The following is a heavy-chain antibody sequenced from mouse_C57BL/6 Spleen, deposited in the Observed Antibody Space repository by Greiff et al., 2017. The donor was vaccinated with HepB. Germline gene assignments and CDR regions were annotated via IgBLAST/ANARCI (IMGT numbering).Heavy chain of an antibody. D-gene: IGHD2-1*01. CDR2: IDPANGNT. Sequence: VQLKQSVAELVRPGASVKLSCTASGFNIKNTYMHWVKQRPEQGLEWIGRIDPANGNTKYAPKFQGKATITADTSSNTAYLQLSSLTSEDTAIYYCARPFYYGNYVFDYWGQGTTLTVSS. V-gene: IGHV14-3*01. J-gene: IGHJ2*01. CDR1: GFNIKNTY. CDR3: ARPFYYGNYVFDY.